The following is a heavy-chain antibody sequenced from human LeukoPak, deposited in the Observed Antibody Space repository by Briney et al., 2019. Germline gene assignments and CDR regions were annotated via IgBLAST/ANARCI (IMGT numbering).Heavy chain of an antibody. V-gene: IGHV1-69*01. Sequence: SVKVSCKASGGTFSSYAISWVRQAPGQGLEWMGGIIPIFGTANYAQKFQGRVTITADESTSTAYMELSSLRSEDTAVYYCARGEADYDFWSGYYNYMDVWGKGTTVTVSS. CDR2: IIPIFGTA. CDR3: ARGEADYDFWSGYYNYMDV. D-gene: IGHD3-3*01. J-gene: IGHJ6*03. CDR1: GGTFSSYA.